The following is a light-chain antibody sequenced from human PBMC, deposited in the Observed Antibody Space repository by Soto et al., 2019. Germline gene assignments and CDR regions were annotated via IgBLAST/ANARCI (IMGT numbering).Light chain of an antibody. CDR2: DVS. V-gene: IGLV2-14*03. Sequence: QSALTQPASLSGSPGQSITISCTGTSSDVGGYNYVSWYQQHTGKAPNIMIYDVSNRHSRVSNLFSGSKSGNTAALTISGLQAEDEADYSCSSYRASSTSHYVFGTGTKVTVL. CDR1: SSDVGGYNY. CDR3: SSYRASSTSHYV. J-gene: IGLJ1*01.